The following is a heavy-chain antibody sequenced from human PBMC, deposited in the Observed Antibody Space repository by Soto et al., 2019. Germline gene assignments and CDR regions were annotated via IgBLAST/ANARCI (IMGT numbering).Heavy chain of an antibody. D-gene: IGHD3-3*01. CDR3: AREGRWGDFWSGLQHYYYYYYMDV. J-gene: IGHJ6*03. CDR1: GYTFTSYG. CDR2: ISAYNGNT. Sequence: ASVKVSCKASGYTFTSYGISWVRQAPGQGLEWMGWISAYNGNTNYAQKLQGRVTMTTDTSTSTAYMELRSLRSDDTAVYYCAREGRWGDFWSGLQHYYYYYYMDVWGKGTTVTVSS. V-gene: IGHV1-18*01.